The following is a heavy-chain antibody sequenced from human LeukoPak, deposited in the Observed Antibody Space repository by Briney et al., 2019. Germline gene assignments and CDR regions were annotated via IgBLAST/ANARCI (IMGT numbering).Heavy chain of an antibody. V-gene: IGHV3-23*01. Sequence: PGGSLRLSCAASGFTFSSSAMSWVRQAPGKGLEWVSSISGSGSGGSTYYADSVKGRFTISRDNSKNTLYLQMNSLIAEDTAVYYCARYAYDSSGYYSFDYWGQGTLVTVSS. D-gene: IGHD3-22*01. J-gene: IGHJ4*02. CDR3: ARYAYDSSGYYSFDY. CDR1: GFTFSSSA. CDR2: ISGSGSGGST.